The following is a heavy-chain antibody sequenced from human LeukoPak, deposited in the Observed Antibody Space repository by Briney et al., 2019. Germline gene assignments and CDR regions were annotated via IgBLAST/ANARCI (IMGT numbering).Heavy chain of an antibody. D-gene: IGHD6-19*01. CDR2: ISYDGSSK. CDR3: ARDLGAVEQWLVFDY. V-gene: IGHV3-30-3*01. Sequence: GRSLRLSCAASGFTFSSYAMHWVRQAPGKGLEWVAAISYDGSSKYYADSVKGRFTISRGNSKNTLYLQMNSLRAEDTAVYYCARDLGAVEQWLVFDYWGQGTLVTVSS. J-gene: IGHJ4*02. CDR1: GFTFSSYA.